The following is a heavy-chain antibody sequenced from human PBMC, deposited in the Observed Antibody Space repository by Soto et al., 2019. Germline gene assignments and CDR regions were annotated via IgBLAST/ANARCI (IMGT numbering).Heavy chain of an antibody. CDR3: AKGRRTTYGFDAFDI. CDR2: ISGGGGRT. CDR1: AFTFSGYD. J-gene: IGHJ3*02. Sequence: GGSLRLSCAASAFTFSGYDMSWVRQAPGEGLQWVSTISGGGGRTYYADSVKGRFTISRDNSKNTLYLQMNNLRAEDTAVYYCAKGRRTTYGFDAFDIWGQGTMVTVSS. V-gene: IGHV3-23*01. D-gene: IGHD3-10*01.